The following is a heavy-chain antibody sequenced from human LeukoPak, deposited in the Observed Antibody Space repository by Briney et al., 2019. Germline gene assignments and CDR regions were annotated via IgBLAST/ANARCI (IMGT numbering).Heavy chain of an antibody. CDR3: AKLSGAYGDSRDY. Sequence: GGSLRLSCAASGFTFSSYGMHWVRQAPGKGLGWVAFIRHDGSNKYYADSVKGRFTISRDYSKNTLYLQVNSLRPEDTAVYYCAKLSGAYGDSRDYWGQGTLVTVSS. D-gene: IGHD4-17*01. V-gene: IGHV3-30*02. J-gene: IGHJ4*02. CDR1: GFTFSSYG. CDR2: IRHDGSNK.